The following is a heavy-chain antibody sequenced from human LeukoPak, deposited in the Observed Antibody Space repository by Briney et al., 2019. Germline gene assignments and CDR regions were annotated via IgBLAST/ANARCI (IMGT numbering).Heavy chain of an antibody. V-gene: IGHV7-4-1*02. CDR1: GYTFTGYY. J-gene: IGHJ4*02. Sequence: ASVKVSCKASGYTFTGYYMHWVRQAPGQGLEWMGWINTNTGNPTYAQGFTGRFVFSLDTSVSTAYLQISSLKAEDTAVYYCARDRAVAGTELGYWGQGTLVTVSS. CDR2: INTNTGNP. CDR3: ARDRAVAGTELGY. D-gene: IGHD6-19*01.